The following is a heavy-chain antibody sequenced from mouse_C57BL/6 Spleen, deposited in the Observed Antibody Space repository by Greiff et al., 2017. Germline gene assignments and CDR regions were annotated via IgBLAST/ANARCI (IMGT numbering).Heavy chain of an antibody. D-gene: IGHD1-1*01. Sequence: QVQLKQSGAELARPGASVKMSCKASGYTFTSYTMHWVKQRPGQGLEWIGYINPSSGYPKYNQKFKDKATLTADKSSSTAYMQLSSLTSEDSAVYYCARYRGSEALAMDYWGQGTSVTVSS. CDR3: ARYRGSEALAMDY. V-gene: IGHV1-4*01. CDR1: GYTFTSYT. CDR2: INPSSGYP. J-gene: IGHJ4*01.